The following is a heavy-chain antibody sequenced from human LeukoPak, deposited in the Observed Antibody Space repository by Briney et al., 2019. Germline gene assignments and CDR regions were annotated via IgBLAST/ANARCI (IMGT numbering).Heavy chain of an antibody. Sequence: GRSLRLSCAASGFTFSTYAMYWVRQAPGKGLEWVAITSHDGGSKYYADSVKGRFTISRDNPKNTLYLRMNSLRTEDTAVYYCARDQGSWGQGTLVTVSS. CDR3: ARDQGS. J-gene: IGHJ5*02. CDR1: GFTFSTYA. CDR2: TSHDGGSK. V-gene: IGHV3-30-3*01.